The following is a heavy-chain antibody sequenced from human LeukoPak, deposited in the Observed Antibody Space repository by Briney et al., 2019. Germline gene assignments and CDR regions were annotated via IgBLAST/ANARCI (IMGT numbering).Heavy chain of an antibody. V-gene: IGHV4-59*08. CDR1: GGSISAYF. D-gene: IGHD1-1*01. Sequence: SETLSLTCTVFGGSISAYFWNWIRQPPGKGLEWIGYMYYSGSTNYNPSLKSRVTMSVDTSKTQFSLKLNSVTATDTAIYYCVRLVGMSGTNAFDIWGQGTMVTVSS. CDR3: VRLVGMSGTNAFDI. J-gene: IGHJ3*02. CDR2: MYYSGST.